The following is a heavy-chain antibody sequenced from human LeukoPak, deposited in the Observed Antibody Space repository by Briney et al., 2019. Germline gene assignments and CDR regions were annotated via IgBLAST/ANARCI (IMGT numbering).Heavy chain of an antibody. CDR1: GFTFSSYA. J-gene: IGHJ3*02. CDR3: AKSGGGTYYYGSGSYAVAFDI. D-gene: IGHD3-10*01. Sequence: GGSLRLSCAASGFTFSSYAMSWVRQAPGKGLEWVSAISGSGGSTYNADSVKGRFTISRDNSKNTLYLQMNSLRAEDTAVYYCAKSGGGTYYYGSGSYAVAFDIWGQGTMVTVSS. V-gene: IGHV3-23*01. CDR2: ISGSGGST.